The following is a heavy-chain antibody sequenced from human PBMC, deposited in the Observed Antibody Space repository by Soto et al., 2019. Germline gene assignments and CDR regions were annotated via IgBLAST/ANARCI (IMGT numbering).Heavy chain of an antibody. D-gene: IGHD4-17*01. CDR1: GVSISSGGYY. CDR2: IYYSGST. V-gene: IGHV4-31*01. J-gene: IGHJ5*02. CDR3: ARARETTVVTYNWVDP. Sequence: QLQLQESGPGLVKPSQTLSLTCTVSGVSISSGGYYWSWIRQHPGKGPEWIGYIYYSGSTYYNPSFKSPVTTSVEPSKKQLSLTRSSVTAEDWAVYHFARARETTVVTYNWVDPLCQSTLVTVSS.